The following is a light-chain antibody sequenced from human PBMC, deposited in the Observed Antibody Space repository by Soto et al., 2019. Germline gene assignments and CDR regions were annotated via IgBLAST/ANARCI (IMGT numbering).Light chain of an antibody. CDR1: HSIDNY. J-gene: IGKJ1*01. V-gene: IGKV1-39*01. Sequence: DIQMTQSPSSLSASVGDRVTITCLASHSIDNYLSWYQQKPGKAPKLLIYAASNLQRGVSSRFSGSGSGTDFTLTIDSLQPDDFAIYYCQQCFSIPPTFGHGTKVDIK. CDR2: AAS. CDR3: QQCFSIPPT.